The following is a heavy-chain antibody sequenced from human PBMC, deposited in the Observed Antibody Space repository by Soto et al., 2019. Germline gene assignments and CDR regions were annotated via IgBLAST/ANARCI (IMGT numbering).Heavy chain of an antibody. CDR3: ASTGLIEMATITVDY. D-gene: IGHD5-12*01. Sequence: QVQLVQSGAEVKKPGSSVKVSCKASGGTFSSYAISWVRQAPGQGLEWMGGIIPIFGTANYAQKFQGRVTITADESPRTAYMELSSLRSEDTAVYYCASTGLIEMATITVDYWGQGTLVTVSS. V-gene: IGHV1-69*12. CDR1: GGTFSSYA. J-gene: IGHJ4*02. CDR2: IIPIFGTA.